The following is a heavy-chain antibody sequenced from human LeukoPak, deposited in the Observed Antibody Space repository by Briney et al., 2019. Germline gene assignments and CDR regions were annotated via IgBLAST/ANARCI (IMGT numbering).Heavy chain of an antibody. CDR1: GFTFSSYW. V-gene: IGHV3-74*01. D-gene: IGHD3-10*01. Sequence: GESLRLSCAASGFTFSSYWMHWVRQAPGKGLVWVSRIYSDGSSTSYADSVKGRFTISRDNAKNTLYLQMNSLRAEDTDVYYCAKCGSGSNFDYWGQGILVTVSS. CDR2: IYSDGSST. J-gene: IGHJ4*02. CDR3: AKCGSGSNFDY.